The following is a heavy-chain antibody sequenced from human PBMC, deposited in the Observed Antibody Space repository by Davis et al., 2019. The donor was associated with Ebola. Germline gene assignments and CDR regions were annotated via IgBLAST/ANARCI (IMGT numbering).Heavy chain of an antibody. D-gene: IGHD2-2*01. J-gene: IGHJ6*03. V-gene: IGHV3-43D*03. CDR3: AKEAFSPVPAAGVVTTGKYMDV. CDR2: ISWDGGST. CDR1: GFTFDDYA. Sequence: GESLKISCAASGFTFDDYAMHWVRQAPGKGLEWVSLISWDGGSTYYADSVKGRFTISRDNSKNSLYLQMNSLRAEDTALYYCAKEAFSPVPAAGVVTTGKYMDVWGKGTTVTVSS.